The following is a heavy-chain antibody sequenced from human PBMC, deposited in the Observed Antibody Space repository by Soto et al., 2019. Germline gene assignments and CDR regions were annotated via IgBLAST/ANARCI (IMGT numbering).Heavy chain of an antibody. D-gene: IGHD4-17*01. CDR2: ISSSSSYT. J-gene: IGHJ5*02. Sequence: PGGSLILSCAASGFTFSDYYMSWIRQAPGKGLEWVSYISSSSSYTNYADSVKGRFTISRDNAKNSLYLQMNSLRAEDTAVYYCARENDYGDYENWFDPWGQGTLVSVSS. CDR1: GFTFSDYY. V-gene: IGHV3-11*06. CDR3: ARENDYGDYENWFDP.